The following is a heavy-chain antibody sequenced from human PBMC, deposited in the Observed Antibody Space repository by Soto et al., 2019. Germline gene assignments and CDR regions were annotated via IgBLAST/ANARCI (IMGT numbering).Heavy chain of an antibody. CDR2: MFHSGRT. Sequence: PSETLSLTCAVSGGSISSSTYSWSWIRQPPGQALEWIGHMFHSGRTYYNPSLESRVTISLDRSKNQFSLKLSSVTAADTAVYYCARGYCDSSTCSRYNWFDPWGQGTLVTVS. V-gene: IGHV4-30-2*01. CDR1: GGSISSSTYS. J-gene: IGHJ5*02. CDR3: ARGYCDSSTCSRYNWFDP. D-gene: IGHD2-2*01.